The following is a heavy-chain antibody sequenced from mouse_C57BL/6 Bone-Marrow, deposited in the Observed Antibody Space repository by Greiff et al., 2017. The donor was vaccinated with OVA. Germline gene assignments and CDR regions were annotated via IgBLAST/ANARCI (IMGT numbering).Heavy chain of an antibody. CDR3: AICPPITTVVADWDVDV. V-gene: IGHV1-74*01. CDR2: IHPSDSDP. D-gene: IGHD1-1*01. J-gene: IGHJ1*03. Sequence: QVQLQQSGAELVKPGASVKVSCKASGYTFTSYWMHWVKQGPGQGLEWIGRIHPSDSDPTYNQKFKGKATLTLDKSSSTAYMQLSSLTSEVAAVYYCAICPPITTVVADWDVDVWGTGTTVTVSS. CDR1: GYTFTSYW.